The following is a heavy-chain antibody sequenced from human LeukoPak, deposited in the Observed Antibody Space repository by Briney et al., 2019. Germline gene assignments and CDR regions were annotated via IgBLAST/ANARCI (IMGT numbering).Heavy chain of an antibody. V-gene: IGHV3-48*03. CDR3: SWGATTFDY. CDR1: GFTFSSYE. D-gene: IGHD1-26*01. CDR2: ISSSGSTI. J-gene: IGHJ4*02. Sequence: GGSLRLSCAASGFTFSSYELNWVRQAPGKGLEWVSYISSSGSTIKYADSVKGRFTISGDNSKNTLYLQMNSLRAEDTAVYYCSWGATTFDYWGQGTLVTVSS.